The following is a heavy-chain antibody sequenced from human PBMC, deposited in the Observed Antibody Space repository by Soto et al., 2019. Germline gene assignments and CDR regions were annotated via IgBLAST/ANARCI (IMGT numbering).Heavy chain of an antibody. Sequence: EVQLVESGGGLVKPGGSLRLSCAASGFTFSSYSMNWVRQAPGKGLEWVSSISSSSSYIYYADSVKGRFTISRDNAKNSLYLKMNSLRAEDTAVYYCARDQRGYSYGYGLGYWGQGTLVTVSS. D-gene: IGHD5-18*01. CDR2: ISSSSSYI. CDR3: ARDQRGYSYGYGLGY. V-gene: IGHV3-21*01. CDR1: GFTFSSYS. J-gene: IGHJ4*02.